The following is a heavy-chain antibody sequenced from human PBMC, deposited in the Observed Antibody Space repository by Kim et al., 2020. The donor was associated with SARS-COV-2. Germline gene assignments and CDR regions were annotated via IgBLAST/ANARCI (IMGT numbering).Heavy chain of an antibody. J-gene: IGHJ5*02. CDR2: IYPVDPDT. D-gene: IGHD3-10*01. CDR3: ARGGSGSYYYNWFDP. Sequence: GESLKISCKGSGYSFTSYWIGWVRQMRGKGLEWMGIIYPVDPDTRYSPPFQGQVTISADKSISTAYLQWSSLKASDTAMYYCARGGSGSYYYNWFDPWGQGTLVTVSS. CDR1: GYSFTSYW. V-gene: IGHV5-51*01.